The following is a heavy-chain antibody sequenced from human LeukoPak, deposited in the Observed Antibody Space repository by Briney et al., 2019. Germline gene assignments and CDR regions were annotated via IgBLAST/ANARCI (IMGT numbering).Heavy chain of an antibody. CDR2: ISSSSSTI. Sequence: GGSLRLSCAASGFTFSTYAMSWVRQAPGKGLEWVSYISSSSSTIYYADSVKGRFTISRDNAKNSLYLQMNSLRAEDTAVYYCALIAAAGTTHYFDYWGQGTLVTVSS. D-gene: IGHD6-13*01. CDR1: GFTFSTYA. V-gene: IGHV3-48*01. J-gene: IGHJ4*02. CDR3: ALIAAAGTTHYFDY.